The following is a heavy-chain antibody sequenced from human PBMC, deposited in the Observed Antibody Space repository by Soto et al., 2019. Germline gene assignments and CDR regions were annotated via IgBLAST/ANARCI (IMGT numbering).Heavy chain of an antibody. V-gene: IGHV1-69*01. CDR1: GGPFNNHA. CDR2: VIPTLATA. D-gene: IGHD4-17*01. J-gene: IGHJ3*02. Sequence: QVQLVQSGAEVKKPGSSVKVSCKTSGGPFNNHAINWVRQAPGQGLEWVGLVIPTLATADYAQKFQGRVTMTADEVTNTAYMELSSLRSDDTAVYYCASDYGEIAAFDIWGQGPLVTVSS. CDR3: ASDYGEIAAFDI.